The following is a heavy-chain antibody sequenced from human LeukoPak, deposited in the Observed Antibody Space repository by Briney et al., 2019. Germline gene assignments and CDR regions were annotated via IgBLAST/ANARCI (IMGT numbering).Heavy chain of an antibody. Sequence: GGSLRLSCAASGFIFKKYWMNWVRQVPGKGLECLANIKEDGSETYYADSVKGRFTVSRDNPKNLLFLQINSLRVEDTAVYYCARETPRRGETRDGYRWGQGTVVTVSS. CDR1: GFIFKKYW. CDR3: ARETPRRGETRDGYR. CDR2: IKEDGSET. J-gene: IGHJ4*02. V-gene: IGHV3-7*01. D-gene: IGHD5-24*01.